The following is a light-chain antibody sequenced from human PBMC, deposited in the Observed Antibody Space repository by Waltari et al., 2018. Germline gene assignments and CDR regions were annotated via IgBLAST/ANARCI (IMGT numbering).Light chain of an antibody. CDR3: QSYDSSLSVWV. CDR1: SVNSGAGYD. Sequence: SVFPQPSSVSGSPGQWSTFPCTETSVNSGAGYDLSWYQQLPGTAPKLLIHGNNNRPSEVPDRFSASKSGTSASLAITGLQAEDEADYYCQSYDSSLSVWVFGGGTKLTVL. CDR2: GNN. J-gene: IGLJ3*02. V-gene: IGLV1-40*02.